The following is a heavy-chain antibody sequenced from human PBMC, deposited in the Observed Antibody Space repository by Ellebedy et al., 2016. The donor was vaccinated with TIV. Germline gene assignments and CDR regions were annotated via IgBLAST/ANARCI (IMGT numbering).Heavy chain of an antibody. V-gene: IGHV3-11*03. Sequence: GESLKISCAASGFTFSDYYMSWIRQAPGKGLEWVSFISSSSSYIYYADSVKGRFTISRDNAKNSLYLQMNSLRVEDTAVYYCARNRASSDYWGQGTLVTVSS. CDR3: ARNRASSDY. D-gene: IGHD2/OR15-2a*01. CDR2: ISSSSSYI. CDR1: GFTFSDYY. J-gene: IGHJ4*02.